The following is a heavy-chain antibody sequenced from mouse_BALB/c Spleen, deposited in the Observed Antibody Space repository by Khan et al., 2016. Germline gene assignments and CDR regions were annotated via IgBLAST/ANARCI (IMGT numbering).Heavy chain of an antibody. CDR2: INPGSGST. J-gene: IGHJ3*01. Sequence: QVQLQQSGADLVRPGTSVKVSCKASGYAFTNVLIDWIKQRPGQGLDWIGVINPGSGSTNYNEKFKGKATLTADKSSSTAYMQLSSLTSDDSAVYFGAGRYGSSYVGFAYWGQETLVTVSA. CDR1: GYAFTNVL. CDR3: AGRYGSSYVGFAY. V-gene: IGHV1-54*01. D-gene: IGHD1-1*01.